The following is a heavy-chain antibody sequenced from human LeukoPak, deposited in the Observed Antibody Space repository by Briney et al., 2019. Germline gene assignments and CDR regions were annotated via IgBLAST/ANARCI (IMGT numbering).Heavy chain of an antibody. CDR3: ARGTYYMDV. V-gene: IGHV4-34*01. CDR1: GFTFSSYT. Sequence: GSLRLSCAASGFTFSSYTMNWVRQPPGKGLEWIGEINHSGSTNYNPSLKSRVTISVDTSKNQFSLKLSSVTAADTAVYYSARGTYYMDVWGKGTTVTVSS. J-gene: IGHJ6*03. CDR2: INHSGST.